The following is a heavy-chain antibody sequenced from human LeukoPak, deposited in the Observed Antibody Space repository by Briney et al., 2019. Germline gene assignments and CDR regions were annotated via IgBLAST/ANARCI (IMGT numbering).Heavy chain of an antibody. D-gene: IGHD1-26*01. V-gene: IGHV4-34*01. Sequence: PSETLSLTCAVYGGSFSGYYWSWIRQPPGKGLEWIGEINHSGSTNYNPSLKSRVTISVDTSKNQLSLKLSSVTAADTAVYYCARHSPSSDAFDIWGQGTMVTVSS. J-gene: IGHJ3*02. CDR1: GGSFSGYY. CDR3: ARHSPSSDAFDI. CDR2: INHSGST.